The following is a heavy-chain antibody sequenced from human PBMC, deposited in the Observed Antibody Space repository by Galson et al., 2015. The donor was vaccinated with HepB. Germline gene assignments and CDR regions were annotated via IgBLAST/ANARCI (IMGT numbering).Heavy chain of an antibody. CDR2: IYYSGST. J-gene: IGHJ4*02. CDR1: GGSISSYY. CDR3: ARGGTDSGSYSDYFNY. Sequence: ETLSLTCTVSGGSISSYYWSWIRQPPGKGLEWIGYIYYSGSTNYNPSLKSRVTISVDTSKNQFSLKLSSVTAADTAVYYCARGGTDSGSYSDYFNYWGQGTLVTVSS. V-gene: IGHV4-59*01. D-gene: IGHD1-26*01.